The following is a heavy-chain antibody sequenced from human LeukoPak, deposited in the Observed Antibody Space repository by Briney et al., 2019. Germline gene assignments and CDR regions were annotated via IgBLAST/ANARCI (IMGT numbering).Heavy chain of an antibody. CDR2: ISGSGGST. V-gene: IGHV3-23*01. Sequence: GGSLRLSCAASGFTFSSYAMSWVRQAPGKGLEWVSVISGSGGSTYYADSVKGRFTISRDNPKNTLYLQMNSLRAEDTAVYYCWRGPGAVDYWGQGTLVTVSS. D-gene: IGHD3-10*01. J-gene: IGHJ4*02. CDR1: GFTFSSYA. CDR3: WRGPGAVDY.